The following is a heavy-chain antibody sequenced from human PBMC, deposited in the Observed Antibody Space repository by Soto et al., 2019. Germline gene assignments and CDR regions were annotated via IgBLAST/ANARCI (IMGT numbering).Heavy chain of an antibody. J-gene: IGHJ4*02. CDR2: VSYDGRDE. D-gene: IGHD3-3*01. Sequence: QVQLVESGGGVVQPGRSLRLSCAASGFLFSNYGMHWVRQAPGKGLECVAVVSYDGRDEYYADSVKGRFTISRDKSTNTLYLQMNSLRAEDTAVYYCAKAFGIWSGYSDYWGQGTLVTVSS. CDR1: GFLFSNYG. CDR3: AKAFGIWSGYSDY. V-gene: IGHV3-30*18.